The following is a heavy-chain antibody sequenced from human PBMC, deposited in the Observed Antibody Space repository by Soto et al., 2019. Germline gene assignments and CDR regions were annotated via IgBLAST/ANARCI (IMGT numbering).Heavy chain of an antibody. CDR1: GFTFSSYA. J-gene: IGHJ6*02. CDR2: ISGSGGST. D-gene: IGHD2-2*01. V-gene: IGHV3-23*01. CDR3: AGRGIVVVPAAYGPYCMDV. Sequence: EVQLLESGGGLVQPGGSLRLSCAASGFTFSSYAMSWVRQAPGKGLEWVSAISGSGGSTYYADSVKGRFTISRDNSKNTLYLQMNSRSAEDTDVHYCAGRGIVVVPAAYGPYCMDVWGQGTTVTVSS.